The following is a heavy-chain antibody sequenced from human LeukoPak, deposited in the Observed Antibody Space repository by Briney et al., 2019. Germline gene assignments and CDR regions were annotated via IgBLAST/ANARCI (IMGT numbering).Heavy chain of an antibody. Sequence: GGSLRLTCAASGFTFSNYWMSWVRQAPGKGLEWVANIKEDGSEKYYVDSVKGRFTISGDNARNSLYLQMNSLRAEDTAVYYCASGRQLGYWGQGTLVTVSS. CDR1: GFTFSNYW. J-gene: IGHJ4*02. CDR2: IKEDGSEK. V-gene: IGHV3-7*01. CDR3: ASGRQLGY. D-gene: IGHD6-13*01.